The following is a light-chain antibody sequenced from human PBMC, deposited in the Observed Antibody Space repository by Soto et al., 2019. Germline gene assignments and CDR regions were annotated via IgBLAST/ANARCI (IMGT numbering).Light chain of an antibody. Sequence: EIVMTQSPATLSVSPGERATLSCRASQSVSSNLAWYRQKPGQAPRLLIYGASTRATGIPARFSGSGSGTEFTLTITSLQSEDFAVSYCQQYNNWWTFGQGTKVDIK. CDR3: QQYNNWWT. V-gene: IGKV3-15*01. CDR1: QSVSSN. CDR2: GAS. J-gene: IGKJ1*01.